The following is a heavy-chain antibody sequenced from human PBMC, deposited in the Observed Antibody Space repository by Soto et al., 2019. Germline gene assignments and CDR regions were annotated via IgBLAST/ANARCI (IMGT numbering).Heavy chain of an antibody. D-gene: IGHD2-15*01. Sequence: ASVKVSCKASGYSFSSFCISWVRQAPGQGLEWVGWVSVPSGDTSSAQNFQGRVAVTTDTSTSTAYMEVGSLRPDDTAVYYCARTCRSGGSCYLEYWGEGTLVTVSS. V-gene: IGHV1-18*01. CDR3: ARTCRSGGSCYLEY. J-gene: IGHJ4*02. CDR2: VSVPSGDT. CDR1: GYSFSSFC.